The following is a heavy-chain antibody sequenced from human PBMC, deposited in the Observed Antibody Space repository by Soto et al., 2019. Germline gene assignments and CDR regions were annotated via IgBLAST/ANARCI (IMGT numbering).Heavy chain of an antibody. CDR2: IYYSGST. J-gene: IGHJ5*02. CDR1: GGSISSYY. D-gene: IGHD6-13*01. CDR3: ARDSSSSWYMERWFDP. V-gene: IGHV4-59*01. Sequence: SDTVSLTCTVSGGSISSYYWSWIRQPPGKGLEWIGYIYYSGSTNYNPSLKSRVTISVDTSKNQFSLKLSSVTAADTAVYYCARDSSSSWYMERWFDPWGQGTLVTVSS.